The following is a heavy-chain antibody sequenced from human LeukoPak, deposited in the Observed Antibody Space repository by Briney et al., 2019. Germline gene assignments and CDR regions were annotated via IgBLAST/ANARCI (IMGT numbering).Heavy chain of an antibody. CDR3: ARAYYYDSSGWSFDY. CDR2: IIPIFGTA. V-gene: IGHV1-69*05. Sequence: SVKVSCKASGGTFSSYAISWVRQAPGQGLEWMGRIIPIFGTANYAQKFQGRVTITTDESTSTAYMELSNLRSEDTAVYYCARAYYYDSSGWSFDYWGQGTLVTVSS. CDR1: GGTFSSYA. J-gene: IGHJ4*02. D-gene: IGHD3-22*01.